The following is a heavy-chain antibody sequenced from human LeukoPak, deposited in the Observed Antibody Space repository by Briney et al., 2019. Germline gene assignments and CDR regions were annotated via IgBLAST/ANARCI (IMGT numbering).Heavy chain of an antibody. CDR1: GFTFSSYG. V-gene: IGHV3-30*18. Sequence: GGSLRLSCAASGFTFSSYGMHWVRQAPGKGLERVAVISYDGSNKYYADSVKGRFTISRDNSKNTLYLQMNSLRAEDTAVYYCAKGPRYDFWSGYYTYYYYGMDVWGQGTTVTVSS. D-gene: IGHD3-3*01. J-gene: IGHJ6*02. CDR2: ISYDGSNK. CDR3: AKGPRYDFWSGYYTYYYYGMDV.